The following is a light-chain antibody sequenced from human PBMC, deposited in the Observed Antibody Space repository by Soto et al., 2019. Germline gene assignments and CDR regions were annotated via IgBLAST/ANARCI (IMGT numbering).Light chain of an antibody. CDR3: SSYTSSITLYV. CDR2: EVN. J-gene: IGLJ1*01. V-gene: IGLV2-14*01. Sequence: QSALTQPASVSGSPRQSITISCTGASSDVGSYTYVSWYQQHPGKAPKLLIYEVNNRPSGVSNRFSGSKSGNTASLTISGLQAEDEADYYCSSYTSSITLYVFGTGTKLTVL. CDR1: SSDVGSYTY.